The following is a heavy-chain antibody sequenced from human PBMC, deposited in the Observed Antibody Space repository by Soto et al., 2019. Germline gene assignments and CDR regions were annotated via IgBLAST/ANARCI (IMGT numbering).Heavy chain of an antibody. J-gene: IGHJ4*02. CDR2: ISGSGGST. CDR1: GFTFSSYA. D-gene: IGHD6-19*01. CDR3: AKGSSGWYERFDY. Sequence: EVQLLESGGGLVQPGGSLRLSCAASGFTFSSYAMSWVRQAPGKGLEWVSAISGSGGSTYYADSVKGRFTISRDNAKNTLSLQMNSLRAEDAGVYYCAKGSSGWYERFDYWGPGALVTVSS. V-gene: IGHV3-23*01.